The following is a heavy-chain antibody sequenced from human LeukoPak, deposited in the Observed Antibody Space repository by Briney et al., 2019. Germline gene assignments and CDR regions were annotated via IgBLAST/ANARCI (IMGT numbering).Heavy chain of an antibody. V-gene: IGHV1-18*01. CDR2: ITTYNGDT. CDR1: GYTFRDFG. J-gene: IGHJ4*02. CDR3: ARGPYYDSWSGAGY. D-gene: IGHD3-3*01. Sequence: GASVKVSCKASGYTFRDFGISWVRQAPGQRLEWMGWITTYNGDTNYIQKLQGRVTMTTDTSTSTAYMELRSLRSDDTAVYYCARGPYYDSWSGAGYWGQGTLVTVSS.